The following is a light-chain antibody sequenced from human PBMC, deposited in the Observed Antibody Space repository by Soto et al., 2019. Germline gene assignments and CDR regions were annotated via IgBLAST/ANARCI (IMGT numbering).Light chain of an antibody. CDR3: QQYNNWTPYT. CDR1: QSVSSN. V-gene: IGKV3-15*01. CDR2: GAS. Sequence: EIVMTQSPATLSVSPGERVTLSCRASQSVSSNLAWYQQKPGQAPRLLIYGASTRATGIPARFSGSGSGTDFTLTISSLQSEDFAVYYCQQYNNWTPYTSGQRTKLEIK. J-gene: IGKJ2*01.